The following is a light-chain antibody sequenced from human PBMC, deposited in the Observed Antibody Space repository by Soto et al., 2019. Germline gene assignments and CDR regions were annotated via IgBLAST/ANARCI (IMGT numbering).Light chain of an antibody. CDR3: QQFGTPPWT. V-gene: IGKV3D-15*01. CDR1: QSVNSK. CDR2: AIS. Sequence: EILMTQSPATLSLSPGERATLSCRASQSVNSKLAWFQQKPGQAPRLLISAISTRASGIPDRFSGSGSGTHFNLTISRLEPEDFAVYYCQQFGTPPWTFGQGTKVE. J-gene: IGKJ1*01.